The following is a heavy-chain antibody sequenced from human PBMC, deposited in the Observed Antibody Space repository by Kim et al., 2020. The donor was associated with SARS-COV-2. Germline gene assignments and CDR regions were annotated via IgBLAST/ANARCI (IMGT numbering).Heavy chain of an antibody. Sequence: ASVKVSCKASGFTSINYGISWVRQAPGQGLEWLGWISVYDGETNYAQKFEDRVIMTMDTSTTTAYMELRRLTSDDTAMFYCARDVGVAGADTFDYWGQGTRVTVSS. D-gene: IGHD6-13*01. V-gene: IGHV1-18*01. CDR1: GFTSINYG. CDR3: ARDVGVAGADTFDY. J-gene: IGHJ4*02. CDR2: ISVYDGET.